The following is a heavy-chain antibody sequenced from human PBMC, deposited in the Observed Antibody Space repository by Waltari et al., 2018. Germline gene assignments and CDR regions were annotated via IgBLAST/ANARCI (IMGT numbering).Heavy chain of an antibody. D-gene: IGHD6-13*01. J-gene: IGHJ2*01. CDR2: IIPICGTA. CDR3: ARDKTPSAAAATYWYFDL. CDR1: GGTFSSYA. V-gene: IGHV1-69*01. Sequence: QVQLVQSGAEVKKPGSSVKVSCKASGGTFSSYAISWVRQAPGQGLEWMGGIIPICGTANYAQKVQGRVTITADESTSTAYMELSSLRSEDTAVYYCARDKTPSAAAATYWYFDLWGRGTLVTVSS.